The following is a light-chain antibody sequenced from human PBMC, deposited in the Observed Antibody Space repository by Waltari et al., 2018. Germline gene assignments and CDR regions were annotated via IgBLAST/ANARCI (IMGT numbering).Light chain of an antibody. CDR1: QSVGSY. V-gene: IGKV1-39*01. J-gene: IGKJ1*01. CDR2: AAS. Sequence: DIQTTQSPSSLSASVGDTVTLTCRTSQSVGSYLNWYQQRPGQAPTLLTYAASVLMSGVPSRFRASGSGTHFTLTINSLQPEDFATYFCQESYSIPPWTFGQGTKVEI. CDR3: QESYSIPPWT.